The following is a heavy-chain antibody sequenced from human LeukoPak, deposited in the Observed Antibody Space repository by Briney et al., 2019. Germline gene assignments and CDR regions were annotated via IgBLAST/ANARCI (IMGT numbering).Heavy chain of an antibody. V-gene: IGHV3-30*04. CDR2: ISYDGSNK. J-gene: IGHJ4*02. CDR3: ARTDHGNEPDY. Sequence: GGSLRLSCAASGFTFSSYAMHWVRQAPGKGLEWVAVISYDGSNKYYADSVKGRFTISRDNSKNTLYLQMNSLRAEDTAVYYCARTDHGNEPDYWGQGTLVTVSS. D-gene: IGHD1-14*01. CDR1: GFTFSSYA.